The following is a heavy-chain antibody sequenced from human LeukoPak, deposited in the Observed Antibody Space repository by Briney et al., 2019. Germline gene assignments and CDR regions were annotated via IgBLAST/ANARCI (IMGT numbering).Heavy chain of an antibody. V-gene: IGHV3-23*01. CDR3: ARDLGGLVRSPGAFDI. CDR1: GFTFSSYA. CDR2: ISGSGGST. D-gene: IGHD3/OR15-3a*01. J-gene: IGHJ3*02. Sequence: GGSLRLSCAASGFTFSSYAMTWVRQAPGKGLEWVSAISGSGGSTYYADSVKGRFTISRDNSKNTLYLQMNSLRAEDTAVYYCARDLGGLVRSPGAFDIWGQGTMVTVSS.